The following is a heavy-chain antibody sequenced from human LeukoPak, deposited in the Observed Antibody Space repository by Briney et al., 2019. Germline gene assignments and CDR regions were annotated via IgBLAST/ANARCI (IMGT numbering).Heavy chain of an antibody. Sequence: SVKVSCKASGGTFSSYAISWVRQAPGQGLEWMGGIIPIFGTANYAQKFQGRVTITTDESTSTAYMELSSLRSEDTAVYYCARGPAGRITMIRGVTTYYYYYMDVWCKGTTVTVSS. CDR3: ARGPAGRITMIRGVTTYYYYYMDV. J-gene: IGHJ6*03. CDR1: GGTFSSYA. V-gene: IGHV1-69*05. D-gene: IGHD3-10*01. CDR2: IIPIFGTA.